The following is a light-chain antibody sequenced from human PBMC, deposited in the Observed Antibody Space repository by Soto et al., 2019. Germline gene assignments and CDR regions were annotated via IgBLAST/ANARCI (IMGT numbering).Light chain of an antibody. CDR3: QQYGSSPCT. J-gene: IGKJ1*01. V-gene: IGKV3-20*01. Sequence: EIVLTQSPGALYLSPRERATLSCRASQSVSSSFLAWYQQKPGQAPRLLIYGASSRATSIPGRFSGSGSGTEFTLTITRLEPEDFAVYYCQQYGSSPCTFGQGTKVEIK. CDR1: QSVSSSF. CDR2: GAS.